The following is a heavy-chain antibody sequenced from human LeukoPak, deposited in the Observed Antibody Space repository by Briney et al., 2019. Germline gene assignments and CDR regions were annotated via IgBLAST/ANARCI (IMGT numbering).Heavy chain of an antibody. J-gene: IGHJ4*02. CDR3: TRDTPWAY. CDR2: ISPSTSYI. CDR1: GFTFNSYS. Sequence: GGSLRLSCAASGFTFNSYSMNWVRQAPGKGLEWVSSISPSTSYIYYADSVKGRFTISRDNAKNSLYLQMNSLRVEDTAVYFCTRDTPWAYWGQGTLVTVSS. V-gene: IGHV3-21*01.